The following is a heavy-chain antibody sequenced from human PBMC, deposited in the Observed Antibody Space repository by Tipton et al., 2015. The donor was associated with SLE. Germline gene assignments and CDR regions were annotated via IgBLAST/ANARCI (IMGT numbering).Heavy chain of an antibody. CDR2: ISSSSSYI. Sequence: SLRLSCSASGFTFSSYGMNWVRQAPGKGLEWVSSISSSSSYIYYADSVKGRFTISRDNAKNSLYLQMNSLRAEDTAVFYCARAGDGTTFHYYGMDVWGQGTTVTVSS. J-gene: IGHJ6*02. D-gene: IGHD1-1*01. V-gene: IGHV3-21*01. CDR3: ARAGDGTTFHYYGMDV. CDR1: GFTFSSYG.